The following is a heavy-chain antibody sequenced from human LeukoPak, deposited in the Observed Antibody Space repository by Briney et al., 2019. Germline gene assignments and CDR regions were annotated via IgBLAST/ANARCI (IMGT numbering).Heavy chain of an antibody. CDR2: INPSGGST. CDR1: GYTFTSYY. Sequence: ASVKVSCKASGYTFTSYYMHWVLQAPGQGLEWMGIINPSGGSTSYAQKFQGKVTMTRDTSTSTVYMELSSLRSEDTAVYYCARDQNSSSWEGVLDYWGQGTLVTVSS. J-gene: IGHJ4*02. V-gene: IGHV1-46*03. CDR3: ARDQNSSSWEGVLDY. D-gene: IGHD6-13*01.